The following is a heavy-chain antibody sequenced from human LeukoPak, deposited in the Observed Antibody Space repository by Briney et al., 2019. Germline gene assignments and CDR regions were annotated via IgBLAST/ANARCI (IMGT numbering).Heavy chain of an antibody. CDR3: VAEERDFDC. CDR1: GHTFSTYW. D-gene: IGHD1-26*01. Sequence: PGGSLRLSCTASGHTFSTYWMHWVRQAPGKGLVWVAGIHSGESIIYYADSVKGRFTISRDNAKNTLYLQMNGLRVEDTAVYYCVAEERDFDCWGQGVLVTVSS. J-gene: IGHJ4*02. V-gene: IGHV3-74*01. CDR2: IHSGESII.